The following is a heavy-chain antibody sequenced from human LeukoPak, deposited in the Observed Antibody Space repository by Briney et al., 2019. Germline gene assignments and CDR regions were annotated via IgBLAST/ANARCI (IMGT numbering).Heavy chain of an antibody. CDR1: GGSISSSSYY. Sequence: SETLSLTCTVSGGSISSSSYYWGWIRQPPGKGLEWIGSIYYSGSTYYNPSLKSRVTISVDTSKNQFSLNLSSVTAADTAVYYCARGGSGWWPSYYYYYMDVWGKGTTVTISS. CDR3: ARGGSGWWPSYYYYYMDV. CDR2: IYYSGST. J-gene: IGHJ6*03. D-gene: IGHD6-19*01. V-gene: IGHV4-39*07.